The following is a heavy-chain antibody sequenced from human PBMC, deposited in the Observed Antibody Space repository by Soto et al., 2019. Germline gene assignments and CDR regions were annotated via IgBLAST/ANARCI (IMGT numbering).Heavy chain of an antibody. V-gene: IGHV3-48*01. CDR3: AREAGQLLTKGSMTVFAP. CDR2: ISSSSSTI. D-gene: IGHD2-2*01. Sequence: EVQLVESGGGLVQPGGSLRLSFAASGFTFSSYSMNWVRQAPGKGLEWVSYISSSSSTIYYAVSVKGRFTISRDTAKNSLYLLMNSLRAGDAAVYYWAREAGQLLTKGSMTVFAPWGEGTLVTVAS. CDR1: GFTFSSYS. J-gene: IGHJ5*02.